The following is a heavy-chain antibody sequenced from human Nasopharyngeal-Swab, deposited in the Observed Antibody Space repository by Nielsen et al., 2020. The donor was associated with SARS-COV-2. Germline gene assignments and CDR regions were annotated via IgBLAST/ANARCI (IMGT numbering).Heavy chain of an antibody. J-gene: IGHJ6*02. CDR3: ARDRHTYGMDV. Sequence: SETLSLTCTVSGGSISSYYWSWIRQPPGKGLEWIGYIYYSGSTSYNPSLKSRVTISVDTSKNQFSLKLSSVTAADTAVYYCARDRHTYGMDVWGQGTTVTVSS. CDR1: GGSISSYY. V-gene: IGHV4-59*01. CDR2: IYYSGST.